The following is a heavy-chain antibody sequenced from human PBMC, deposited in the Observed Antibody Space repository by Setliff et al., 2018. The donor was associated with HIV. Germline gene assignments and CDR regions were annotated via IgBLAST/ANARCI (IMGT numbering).Heavy chain of an antibody. CDR1: GYNFTSYW. D-gene: IGHD2-15*01. CDR3: ARQLRVVAATPLGGFDY. V-gene: IGHV5-10-1*01. J-gene: IGHJ4*02. CDR2: IDPSDSYT. Sequence: GESLKISCTASGYNFTSYWISWVRQMPGKGLEWMGRIDPSDSYTNYSPSFQGHVTISADKSISTAYLQWSSLKASDTAMYYCARQLRVVAATPLGGFDYWGQGTLVTVSS.